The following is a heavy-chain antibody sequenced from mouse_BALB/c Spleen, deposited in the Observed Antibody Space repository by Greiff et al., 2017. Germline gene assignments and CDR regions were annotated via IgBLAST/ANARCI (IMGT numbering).Heavy chain of an antibody. CDR2: ISYSGST. Sequence: ESGPGLVKPSQSLSLTCTVTGYSITSDYAWNWIRQFPGNKLEWMGYISYSGSTSYNPSLKSRISITRDTSKNQFFLQLNSVTTEDTATYYCARSYYDHLCAYWGQGTLVTVAA. V-gene: IGHV3-2*02. J-gene: IGHJ3*01. CDR3: ARSYYDHLCAY. CDR1: GYSITSDYA. D-gene: IGHD2-4*01.